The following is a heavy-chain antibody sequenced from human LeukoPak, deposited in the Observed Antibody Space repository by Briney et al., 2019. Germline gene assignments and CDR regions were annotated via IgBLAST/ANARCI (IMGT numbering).Heavy chain of an antibody. V-gene: IGHV1-69*04. CDR3: ARWSYGSGSRDYYYYGMDV. CDR1: GGTFSSYA. J-gene: IGHJ6*02. D-gene: IGHD3-10*01. CDR2: IIPILGIA. Sequence: ASVKVSCKASGGTFSSYAISWVRQAPGQGLEWMGRIIPILGIANYAQKFQGRVTITADKSTSTAYMELSSLRSEDTAVYYCARWSYGSGSRDYYYYGMDVWGQGTTVTVSS.